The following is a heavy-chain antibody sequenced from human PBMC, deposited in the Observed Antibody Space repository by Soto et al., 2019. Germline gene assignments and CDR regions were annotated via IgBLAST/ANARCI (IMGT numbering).Heavy chain of an antibody. CDR2: ISGRGGGT. CDR1: GFTFGNYA. Sequence: GGSLRLSCAASGFTFGNYAMTWVRQAPGQGLECVSRISGRGGGTYYADSVTGRFTISRDNSGNTLYLHLNSQKVEDTAMHYLARIPRRYDVLTVPGYWGQGALVTVSS. J-gene: IGHJ4*02. D-gene: IGHD3-9*01. V-gene: IGHV3-23*01. CDR3: ARIPRRYDVLTVPGY.